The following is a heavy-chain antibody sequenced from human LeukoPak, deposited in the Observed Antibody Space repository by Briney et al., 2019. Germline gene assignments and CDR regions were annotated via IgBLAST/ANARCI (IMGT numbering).Heavy chain of an antibody. J-gene: IGHJ4*02. D-gene: IGHD7-27*01. Sequence: NSSETLSLTCTVSGGSISSYYWSWIRQPPGKGLEWIGYIYYSGSTDYNPSLKSRVTISVDTSKNQFSLKLSSVTAADTAVYYCARAKLGILDYWGQGTLVTVSS. CDR1: GGSISSYY. V-gene: IGHV4-59*01. CDR2: IYYSGST. CDR3: ARAKLGILDY.